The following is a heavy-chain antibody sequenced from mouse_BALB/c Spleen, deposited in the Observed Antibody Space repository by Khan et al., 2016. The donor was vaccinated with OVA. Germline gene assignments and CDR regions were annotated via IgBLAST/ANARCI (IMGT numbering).Heavy chain of an antibody. CDR1: GYTFTSYW. D-gene: IGHD2-1*01. CDR2: IFPGTGTT. CDR3: ARGYFGNYEFAY. V-gene: IGHV1S132*01. J-gene: IGHJ3*01. Sequence: QVQLKQSGAELVKPGASVKLSCKTSGYTFTSYWIQWVKQRPGQGLGWIGQIFPGTGTTYYNENFKGKATLTVDPSSNTAYMQFSSLTSEDSAVYFCARGYFGNYEFAYWGQGTLVTVSP.